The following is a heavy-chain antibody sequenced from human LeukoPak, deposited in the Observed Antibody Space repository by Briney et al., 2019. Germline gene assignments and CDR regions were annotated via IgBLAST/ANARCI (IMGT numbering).Heavy chain of an antibody. CDR3: ARLRSGYDLFDY. V-gene: IGHV4-38-2*02. Sequence: PSETLSLTCTVSGGSISSGYYWGWIRQPPGKGLEWIGSIYHSGSTYYNPSLKSRVTISVDTSKNQFSLKLSSVTAADTAVYYCARLRSGYDLFDYWGQGTLVTVSS. CDR2: IYHSGST. D-gene: IGHD5-12*01. CDR1: GGSISSGYY. J-gene: IGHJ4*02.